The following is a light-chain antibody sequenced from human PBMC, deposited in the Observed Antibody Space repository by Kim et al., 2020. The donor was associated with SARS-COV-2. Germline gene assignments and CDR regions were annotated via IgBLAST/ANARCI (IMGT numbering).Light chain of an antibody. Sequence: GQNVTSSCSGGSSNIGNNYVSWYQQLPGTAPKLLIYDNNKRPSGIPDRFSGSKSGTSATLGITGLQTGDEADYYCGTWDSSLSAGVFGGGTQLTVL. CDR3: GTWDSSLSAGV. CDR1: SSNIGNNY. V-gene: IGLV1-51*01. J-gene: IGLJ2*01. CDR2: DNN.